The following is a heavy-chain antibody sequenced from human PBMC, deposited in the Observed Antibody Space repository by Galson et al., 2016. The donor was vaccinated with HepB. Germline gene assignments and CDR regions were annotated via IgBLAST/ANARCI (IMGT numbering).Heavy chain of an antibody. V-gene: IGHV5-10-1*01. Sequence: QSGAEVKKPGESLRISCKGSGYSFTNYWITWVRQMPGKGLEWLGRIAPSDSYTNYSPSFQGHVTISADKSISTAYLQWSSLKASDTAMDYCAGGWRNDDVCWGQGTLVTVSS. D-gene: IGHD1-1*01. CDR3: AGGWRNDDVC. CDR2: IAPSDSYT. CDR1: GYSFTNYW. J-gene: IGHJ4*02.